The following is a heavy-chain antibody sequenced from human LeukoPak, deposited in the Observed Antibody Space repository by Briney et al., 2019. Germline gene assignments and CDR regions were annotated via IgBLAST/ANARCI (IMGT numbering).Heavy chain of an antibody. Sequence: GGSLRLSCAASGFTFNNYWMSWVRQAPGKGLEWVANIKQDGSDKYYVDSVKGRFTISRDNAKNSLYLQMNSLRAEDTAVYYCARNHYGDYEGGDWFDPWGQGTLVTVSS. J-gene: IGHJ5*02. V-gene: IGHV3-7*01. CDR2: IKQDGSDK. D-gene: IGHD4-17*01. CDR1: GFTFNNYW. CDR3: ARNHYGDYEGGDWFDP.